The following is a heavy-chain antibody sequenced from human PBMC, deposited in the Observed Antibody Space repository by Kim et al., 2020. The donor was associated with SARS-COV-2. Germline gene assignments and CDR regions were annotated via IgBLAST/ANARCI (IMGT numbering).Heavy chain of an antibody. D-gene: IGHD3-9*01. Sequence: SEKYYVDSVKGRFTISRDNAKNSLFLQMNSLRAEDTAVYYCAGALSDWFLGGQGTLVTVSS. V-gene: IGHV3-7*04. J-gene: IGHJ4*02. CDR2: SEK. CDR3: AGALSDWFL.